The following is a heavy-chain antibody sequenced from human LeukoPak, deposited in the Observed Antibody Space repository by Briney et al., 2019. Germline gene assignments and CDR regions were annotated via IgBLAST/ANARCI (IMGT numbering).Heavy chain of an antibody. J-gene: IGHJ4*02. Sequence: QPGGSLRLSCAASGFTFSIYEMNWVRQAPGKGLEWVSHISGSGRTMYYADSVKGRFTISRDNAKNSLSLQMNSLRAEDTAVYYCAREDASAIDYWGQGALVTVSS. V-gene: IGHV3-48*03. CDR2: ISGSGRTM. CDR1: GFTFSIYE. D-gene: IGHD2-2*01. CDR3: AREDASAIDY.